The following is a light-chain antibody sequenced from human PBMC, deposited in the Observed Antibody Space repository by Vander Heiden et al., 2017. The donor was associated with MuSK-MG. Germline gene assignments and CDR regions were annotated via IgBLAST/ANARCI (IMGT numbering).Light chain of an antibody. V-gene: IGLV3-19*01. Sequence: SSELTPTPATSVALGQTVTMPCQGDSLRGYYASWYQQKPGQAPVLVIYRKSIRPSGIPDRFSGSNSGNTASLTITGNQAEDEADYYWDSKDIIDNHLILGTGTKVTVL. CDR3: DSKDIIDNHLI. CDR2: RKS. J-gene: IGLJ1*01. CDR1: SLRGYY.